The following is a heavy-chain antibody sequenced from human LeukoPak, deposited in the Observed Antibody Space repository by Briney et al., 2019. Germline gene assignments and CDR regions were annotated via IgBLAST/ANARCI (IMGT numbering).Heavy chain of an antibody. J-gene: IGHJ5*02. CDR2: INPSGGST. V-gene: IGHV1-46*01. CDR1: GYTLTSYY. Sequence: VSVKVSCKASGYTLTSYYMHWVRQAPGQGLEWMGIINPSGGSTSYAQKFQGRVTMTRDMSTSTVYMELSSLRSEDTAVYYCARGGYSNRNWFDPWGQGTLVTVSS. CDR3: ARGGYSNRNWFDP. D-gene: IGHD6-13*01.